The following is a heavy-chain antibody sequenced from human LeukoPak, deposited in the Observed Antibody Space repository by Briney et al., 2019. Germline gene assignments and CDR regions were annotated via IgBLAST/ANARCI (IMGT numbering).Heavy chain of an antibody. CDR1: GYSISSGYY. J-gene: IGHJ4*02. V-gene: IGHV4-38-2*02. Sequence: MSSETLSLTCTVSGYSISSGYYWGWIRQPAGKGLEWIGRIYSSGSTNYNPSLKSRVTISVDTSKNQFSLKLSSVTAADTAVYYCARGGYCGGDCYFYYWGQGTLVTVSS. CDR3: ARGGYCGGDCYFYY. CDR2: IYSSGST. D-gene: IGHD2-21*02.